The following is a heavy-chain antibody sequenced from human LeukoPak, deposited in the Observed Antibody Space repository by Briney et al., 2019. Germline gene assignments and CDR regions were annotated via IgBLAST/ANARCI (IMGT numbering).Heavy chain of an antibody. J-gene: IGHJ4*02. D-gene: IGHD6-19*01. Sequence: GRSLRLSCAASGFTFSSYAMSWVRQAPGKGLEWVSAISGSGGSTYYADSVKGWFTISRDNSKNTLYLQMNSLRAEDTAVYYCAKDRSSGWSFFDYWGQGTLVTVSS. CDR2: ISGSGGST. CDR3: AKDRSSGWSFFDY. CDR1: GFTFSSYA. V-gene: IGHV3-23*01.